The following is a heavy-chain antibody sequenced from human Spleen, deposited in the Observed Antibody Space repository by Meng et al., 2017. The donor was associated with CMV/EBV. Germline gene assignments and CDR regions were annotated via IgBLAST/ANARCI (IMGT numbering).Heavy chain of an antibody. D-gene: IGHD2-2*01. Sequence: VRLKESGPGLVKPSEPLSLTCTFSGGSINSYYWSWIRQPAGKGLEWIGRIYTSGSTNYNPSLKSRVTMSVDTSKNQFSLKLNSVTAADTAVYYCARSGPSTSALMWSQGTLVTVSS. CDR2: IYTSGST. CDR1: GGSINSYY. V-gene: IGHV4-4*07. CDR3: ARSGPSTSALM. J-gene: IGHJ4*02.